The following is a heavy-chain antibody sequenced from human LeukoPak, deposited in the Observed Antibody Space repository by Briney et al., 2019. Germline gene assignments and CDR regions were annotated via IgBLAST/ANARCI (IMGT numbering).Heavy chain of an antibody. D-gene: IGHD5-18*01. CDR2: IYHNGST. Sequence: SETLSLTCAVSGYSISSGYYWGWIRQPPGKGLEWIGSIYHNGSTYYNPSLKSRVTISVDTSNNHFSFHLNSFTAAPPAAHYCPRRDTGDTAMGNWFDPWGQGTLVTVSS. CDR1: GYSISSGYY. CDR3: PRRDTGDTAMGNWFDP. V-gene: IGHV4-38-2*01. J-gene: IGHJ5*02.